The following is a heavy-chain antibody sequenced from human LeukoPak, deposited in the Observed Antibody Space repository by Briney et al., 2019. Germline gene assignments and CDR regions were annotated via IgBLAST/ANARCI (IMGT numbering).Heavy chain of an antibody. D-gene: IGHD3-10*01. V-gene: IGHV1-8*01. CDR2: MNPNSGNT. J-gene: IGHJ4*02. CDR1: GYTFTSYD. Sequence: ASVKVSCKASGYTFTSYDINWVRQVTGQGLEWMGWMNPNSGNTGYAQKFQGRVTMTRNTSISTAYMELSSLRSEDTAVYYCARGHGLLWFGESQFDYWGQGTLVTVSS. CDR3: ARGHGLLWFGESQFDY.